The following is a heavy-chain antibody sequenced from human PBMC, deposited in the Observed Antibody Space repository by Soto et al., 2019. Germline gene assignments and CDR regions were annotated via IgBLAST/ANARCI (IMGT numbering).Heavy chain of an antibody. V-gene: IGHV3-23*01. Sequence: GGSLRLSCAASGFIFNAYAMTWVRQAPGKGLEWVSAIGGSGGNTYYAASVKGRFTISRDNSRDTVDLQMNSLRAEDTAVYYCARVASGYINSLDNWGQGILVTVSS. D-gene: IGHD4-4*01. CDR3: ARVASGYINSLDN. J-gene: IGHJ4*02. CDR1: GFIFNAYA. CDR2: IGGSGGNT.